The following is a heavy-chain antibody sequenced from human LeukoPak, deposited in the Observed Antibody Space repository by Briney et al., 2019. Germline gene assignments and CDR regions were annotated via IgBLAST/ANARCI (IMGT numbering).Heavy chain of an antibody. CDR3: VRDVAYDFRNPYRYFQH. CDR1: GFTFSRYG. D-gene: IGHD3-3*01. V-gene: IGHV3-23*01. Sequence: GGSLRLSCEASGFTFSRYGMSWVRQAPGKGLEWVSAIRGSGGSTYYADSVKGRFTISRDNSKNTLYLQMNSLRAEDTAVYYCVRDVAYDFRNPYRYFQHWGQGTLVTASS. J-gene: IGHJ1*01. CDR2: IRGSGGST.